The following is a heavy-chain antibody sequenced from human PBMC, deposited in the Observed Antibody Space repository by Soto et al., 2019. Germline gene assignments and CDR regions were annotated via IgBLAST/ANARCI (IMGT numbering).Heavy chain of an antibody. CDR2: ITDSGVST. CDR1: GFTLSSYA. V-gene: IGHV3-23*01. CDR3: AKISSAHYYYYVMGV. J-gene: IGHJ6*02. Sequence: DVQLLESGGHLVQPGGSLRLSCSASGFTLSSYAMSWVRQAPGKGLEWVSAITDSGVSTYYADSVKGRFTISRDNSKNTLFLQMNSLRVEDTAIYFCAKISSAHYYYYVMGVWGQGTTVTVSS. D-gene: IGHD3-22*01.